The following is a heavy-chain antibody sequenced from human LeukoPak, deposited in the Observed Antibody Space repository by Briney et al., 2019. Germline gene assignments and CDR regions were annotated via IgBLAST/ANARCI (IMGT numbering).Heavy chain of an antibody. Sequence: SETLSLTCAVYGGSFSGYYWSWIRQPPGKGLEWIGEINHSGSTNYDPSLKSRVTISVDTSKNQFSLKLSSVTAADTAVYYCARGISTVVTHTFDYWGQGTLVTVSS. D-gene: IGHD4-23*01. CDR1: GGSFSGYY. J-gene: IGHJ4*02. CDR3: ARGISTVVTHTFDY. V-gene: IGHV4-34*01. CDR2: INHSGST.